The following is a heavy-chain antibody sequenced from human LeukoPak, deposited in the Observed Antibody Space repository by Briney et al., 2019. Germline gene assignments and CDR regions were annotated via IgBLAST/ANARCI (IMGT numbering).Heavy chain of an antibody. CDR1: GFTFSSYS. Sequence: PGRSLRLSCAASGFTFSSYSMNWVRQAPGKGLEWVSSISSSSSYIYYADSVKGRFTISRDNAKNSLYLQMNSLRAEDAAVYYCARVPIAASDYWGQGTLVTVSS. CDR2: ISSSSSYI. CDR3: ARVPIAASDY. V-gene: IGHV3-21*01. J-gene: IGHJ4*02. D-gene: IGHD6-6*01.